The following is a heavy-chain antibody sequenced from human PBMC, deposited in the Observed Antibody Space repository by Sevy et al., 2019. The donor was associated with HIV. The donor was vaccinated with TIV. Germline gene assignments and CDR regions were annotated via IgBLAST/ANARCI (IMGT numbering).Heavy chain of an antibody. CDR2: LSFGCGEI. D-gene: IGHD2-8*01. V-gene: IGHV3-23*01. CDR3: AREGCNKPYEY. Sequence: GGSLRLSCAASGFTFSKYSMSWVRQPPGKGLEWVSTLSFGCGEINYADSVKGRFTISRDNSKRSVYLQMNNLRPEDTAVYYCAREGCNKPYEYWGQGTLVTVSS. CDR1: GFTFSKYS. J-gene: IGHJ4*02.